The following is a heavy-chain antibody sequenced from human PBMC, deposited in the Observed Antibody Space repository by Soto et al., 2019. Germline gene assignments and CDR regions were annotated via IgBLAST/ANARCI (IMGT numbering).Heavy chain of an antibody. CDR3: ARAMDWNYVYYYYYGMDV. CDR2: INHSGST. J-gene: IGHJ6*02. CDR1: GGSFSGYY. Sequence: SETLSLTCAVYGGSFSGYYWSWIRQPPGKGLEWIGEINHSGSTNYNPSLKSRVTISVDTSKNQFSLKLSSVTAADTAVYYCARAMDWNYVYYYYYGMDVWPQGTTVTVSS. V-gene: IGHV4-34*01. D-gene: IGHD1-7*01.